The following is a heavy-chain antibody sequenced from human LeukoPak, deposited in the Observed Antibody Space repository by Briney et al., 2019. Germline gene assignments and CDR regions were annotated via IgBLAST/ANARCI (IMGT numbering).Heavy chain of an antibody. J-gene: IGHJ6*04. CDR2: IITIFGTR. V-gene: IGHV1-69*01. CDR3: ARTPSKSHDFSFQLDV. D-gene: IGHD3-3*01. CDR1: GGTFSSYA. Sequence: GASVKVSCKASGGTFSSYAINWVRQAPGQGLEWMGGIITIFGTRRYAQKFQGRVTITADESTSTSYMELNRLTSEDTAMYYCARTPSKSHDFSFQLDVWGKGTTVTVSS.